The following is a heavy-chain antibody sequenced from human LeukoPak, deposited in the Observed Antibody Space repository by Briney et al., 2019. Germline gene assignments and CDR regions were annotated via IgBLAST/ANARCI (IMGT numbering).Heavy chain of an antibody. CDR3: AREWRGIASHYHGMDV. CDR2: LGTNGDA. V-gene: IGHV3-13*01. CDR1: GFSFSDYD. D-gene: IGHD6-6*01. Sequence: PRGSLRLSCVASGFSFSDYDMYWVRQAAGRGLEWVSALGTNGDAYYLGSVRGRFTISRENVKNSLYLQMNSLGVEDTAVYYCAREWRGIASHYHGMDVWGQGTTVTVSS. J-gene: IGHJ6*02.